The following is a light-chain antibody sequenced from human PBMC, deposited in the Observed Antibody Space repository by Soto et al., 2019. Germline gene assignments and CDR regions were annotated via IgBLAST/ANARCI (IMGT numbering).Light chain of an antibody. J-gene: IGKJ1*01. V-gene: IGKV4-1*01. CDR1: QSVLYSSNNKNY. Sequence: DIVMTQSPDSLAVSLGERATINCKSSQSVLYSSNNKNYLAWHQQKPGQPPKLLIYWASTRESGVPDRFSASGSGTDLTLTIGSLQAEDVAVYYCQQYYSTPRTFGQGTKVEIK. CDR3: QQYYSTPRT. CDR2: WAS.